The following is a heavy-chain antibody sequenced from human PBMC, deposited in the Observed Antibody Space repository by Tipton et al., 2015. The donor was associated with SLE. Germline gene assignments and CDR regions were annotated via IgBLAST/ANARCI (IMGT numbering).Heavy chain of an antibody. J-gene: IGHJ4*02. CDR2: INHSGST. CDR1: GGSFSGYY. D-gene: IGHD3-10*01. Sequence: TLSLTCAVYGGSFSGYYWSWIRQPPGKGLEWIGEINHSGSTNYNPSLKSRVTISVDTSKNQFSLNLTSVTAADTAVYYCARDSTDYYDSGRSPSRFVYWGQGTLLIVSS. V-gene: IGHV4-34*01. CDR3: ARDSTDYYDSGRSPSRFVY.